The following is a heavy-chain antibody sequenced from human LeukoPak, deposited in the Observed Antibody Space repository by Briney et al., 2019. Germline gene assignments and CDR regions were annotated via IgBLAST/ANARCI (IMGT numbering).Heavy chain of an antibody. J-gene: IGHJ5*02. CDR2: INHSGST. CDR1: GGSFSGYY. Sequence: PSETLSLTCAVYGGSFSGYYWSWIRQPPGKGLEWIGEINHSGSTNYNPSLKSRVTISVDTSKNQFSLKLSSVTAADTAVYYCARNGGFPFDPWGQGTLVTVSS. CDR3: ARNGGFPFDP. V-gene: IGHV4-34*01.